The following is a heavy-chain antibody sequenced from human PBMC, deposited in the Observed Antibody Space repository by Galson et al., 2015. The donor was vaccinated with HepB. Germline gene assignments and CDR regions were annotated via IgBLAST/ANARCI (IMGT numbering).Heavy chain of an antibody. D-gene: IGHD2-2*01. CDR2: MNPNSGNT. V-gene: IGHV1-8*01. Sequence: SVKVSCKASGYTFTRYDINWVRQATGQGLEWMGWMNPNSGNTGYAQKFQGRVTMTRNTSISTAYMELSSLRSEDTAVYYCARGTVGIVVVPAAKAYYYYYMDVWGKGTTVTVSS. CDR1: GYTFTRYD. J-gene: IGHJ6*03. CDR3: ARGTVGIVVVPAAKAYYYYYMDV.